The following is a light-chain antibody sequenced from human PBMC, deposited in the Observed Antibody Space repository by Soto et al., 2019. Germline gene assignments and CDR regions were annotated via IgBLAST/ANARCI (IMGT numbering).Light chain of an antibody. J-gene: IGLJ1*01. CDR1: SSDVGGYTY. V-gene: IGLV2-14*01. CDR2: GVS. Sequence: QSALTQPASVSGSPGQSITISCAGTSSDVGGYTYVSWYQQHPGKAPKLLIFGVSDRPSGVSHRFSGSKSGNTASLTISGLQADDEADYHCSSYTISNIFVFGTGTKVTVL. CDR3: SSYTISNIFV.